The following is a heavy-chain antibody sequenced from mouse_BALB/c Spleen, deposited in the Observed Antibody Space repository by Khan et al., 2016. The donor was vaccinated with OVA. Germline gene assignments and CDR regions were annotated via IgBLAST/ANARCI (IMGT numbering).Heavy chain of an antibody. CDR1: GYSFSNYW. Sequence: QVQLKESGAELLRPASSLKISCKVSGYSFSNYWMYWVMQGFGQGLEWIGQTYPGDGNTNYNGKFKDKATLTADNSSSTAYMQLSSLTSEDSAVYFCARSGYDFFAYWGQGTLVTVSA. D-gene: IGHD2-14*01. CDR3: ARSGYDFFAY. J-gene: IGHJ3*01. V-gene: IGHV1-80*01. CDR2: TYPGDGNT.